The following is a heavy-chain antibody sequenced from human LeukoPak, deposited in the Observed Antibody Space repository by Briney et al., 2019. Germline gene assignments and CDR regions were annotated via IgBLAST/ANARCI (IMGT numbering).Heavy chain of an antibody. Sequence: SETLSLTCTVSGGSISSYYWSWIRQPAGKGLEWIGRIYTSGSTNYNPSLKSRVTMSVDTSKNQFSLKLSSVTAADTAVYYCARERSSSWYPGDGAFDIWGQGTMVTVSS. CDR3: ARERSSSWYPGDGAFDI. V-gene: IGHV4-4*07. J-gene: IGHJ3*02. D-gene: IGHD6-13*01. CDR2: IYTSGST. CDR1: GGSISSYY.